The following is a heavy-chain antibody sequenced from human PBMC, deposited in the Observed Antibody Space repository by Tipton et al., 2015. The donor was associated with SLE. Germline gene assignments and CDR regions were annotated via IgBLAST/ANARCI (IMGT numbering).Heavy chain of an antibody. CDR3: ARGKGIAGRPGDAFDI. CDR2: INQSGST. J-gene: IGHJ3*02. V-gene: IGHV4-34*01. D-gene: IGHD6-6*01. CDR1: GGSFSGNY. Sequence: TLSLTCAVFGGSFSGNYWIWIRQPPGKGLEWIGEINQSGSTNYNPSLTSRGTISVDMSKKQVSLRLTSVTAADTAVYFCARGKGIAGRPGDAFDIWGQGTVVTVSS.